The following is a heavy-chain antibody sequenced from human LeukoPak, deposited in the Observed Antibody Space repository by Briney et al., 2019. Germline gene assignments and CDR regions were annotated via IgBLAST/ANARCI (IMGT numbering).Heavy chain of an antibody. D-gene: IGHD1-1*01. Sequence: SETLSLTCTVSGGSISSYYWSWIRQPAGKGLEWIGRIYTSGSTNYNPSLKSRVTMSVDTSKNQFSLKLSSVTAADTAVYYCARRGHNWNDLYYYYGMDVWGQGTTVTVSS. V-gene: IGHV4-4*07. CDR2: IYTSGST. J-gene: IGHJ6*02. CDR1: GGSISSYY. CDR3: ARRGHNWNDLYYYYGMDV.